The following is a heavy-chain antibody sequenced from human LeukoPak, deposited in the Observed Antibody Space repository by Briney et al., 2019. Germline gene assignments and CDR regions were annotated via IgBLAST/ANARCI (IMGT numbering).Heavy chain of an antibody. CDR1: GSSISSSSYY. V-gene: IGHV4-39*07. CDR2: IYYSGST. D-gene: IGHD1-26*01. Sequence: SETLSLTCTVSGSSISSSSYYWGWIRQPPGKGLEWIGSIYYSGSTYSNPSLKSRVTISLDTSKNQFSLKLSSVTAADTAVFYCARDRVRGIEGIAAFEIWGQGTMVTASS. J-gene: IGHJ3*02. CDR3: ARDRVRGIEGIAAFEI.